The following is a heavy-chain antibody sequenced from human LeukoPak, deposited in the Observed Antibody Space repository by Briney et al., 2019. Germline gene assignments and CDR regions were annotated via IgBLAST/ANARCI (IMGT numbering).Heavy chain of an antibody. J-gene: IGHJ6*03. CDR1: GGTFSSYA. V-gene: IGHV1-69*13. CDR2: IIPIFGTA. Sequence: APVKVSCKASGGTFSSYAISWVRRAPGQGHEWMGGIIPIFGTANYAQKFQGRVTITADESTSTAYMELSSLRSEDTAVYYCARSRYYYYYMDVWGKGTMATVSS. CDR3: ARSRYYYYYMDV.